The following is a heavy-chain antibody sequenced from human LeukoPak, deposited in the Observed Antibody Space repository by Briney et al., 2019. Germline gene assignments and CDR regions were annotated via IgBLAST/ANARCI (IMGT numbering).Heavy chain of an antibody. Sequence: PPGGSLRLSCAASGFTFSSYAMSWVRQAPGKGLEWVSAISGSGGSTYYADSVKGRFTISRDNSKNTLYLQMNSLRAEDTAVYYCAKVRTLSSSSAWFDPWGQGTLVTVSS. CDR2: ISGSGGST. D-gene: IGHD6-6*01. CDR1: GFTFSSYA. V-gene: IGHV3-23*01. J-gene: IGHJ5*02. CDR3: AKVRTLSSSSAWFDP.